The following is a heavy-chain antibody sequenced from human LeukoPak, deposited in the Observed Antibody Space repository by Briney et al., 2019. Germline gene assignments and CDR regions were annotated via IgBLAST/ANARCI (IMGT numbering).Heavy chain of an antibody. D-gene: IGHD4-23*01. J-gene: IGHJ6*02. V-gene: IGHV3-53*01. CDR1: GFTVSSNY. CDR2: IYSGGST. Sequence: GGSLRLSCAASGFTVSSNYMSWVRQAPGKGLEWVSIIYSGGSTSYADPAKGRFTISRDNSKNTLYLQMNSLRAEDTAVYYCARDKDYGGPGSGYGMDVWGQGTTLTVSS. CDR3: ARDKDYGGPGSGYGMDV.